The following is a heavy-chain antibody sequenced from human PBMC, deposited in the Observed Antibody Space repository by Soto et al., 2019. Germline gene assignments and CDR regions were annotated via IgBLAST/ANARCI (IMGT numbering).Heavy chain of an antibody. Sequence: EVQLLESGGGLVQPGGSLRLSCAASGFTFSSYAMSWVRQAPGKGLEWVSAISGSGGSTYYADSVKGRFTISRDNSKNTLYLQMNSLRAEDTAVYYCARSSTSCFPPGAVGSCRPLRPDLFDYWGQGTLVTVSS. CDR1: GFTFSSYA. D-gene: IGHD2-2*01. J-gene: IGHJ4*02. CDR2: ISGSGGST. CDR3: ARSSTSCFPPGAVGSCRPLRPDLFDY. V-gene: IGHV3-23*01.